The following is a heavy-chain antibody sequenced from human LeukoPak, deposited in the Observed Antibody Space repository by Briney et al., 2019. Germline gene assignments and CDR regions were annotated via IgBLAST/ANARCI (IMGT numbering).Heavy chain of an antibody. Sequence: QTGGSLRLSCAASGFTLSSYGMHWVRQAPGKGLERVAFIRYDGSNKYYADSVKGRFTISRDNSKNTLYLQMNSLRAEDTAVYYCARALYSSSYNGYWGQGTLVTVSS. V-gene: IGHV3-30*02. D-gene: IGHD6-6*01. CDR2: IRYDGSNK. CDR1: GFTLSSYG. J-gene: IGHJ4*02. CDR3: ARALYSSSYNGY.